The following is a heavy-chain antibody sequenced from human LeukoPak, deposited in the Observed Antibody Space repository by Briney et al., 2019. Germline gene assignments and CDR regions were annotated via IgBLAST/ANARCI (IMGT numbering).Heavy chain of an antibody. V-gene: IGHV4-38-2*02. CDR3: ARHRAGYHIDS. D-gene: IGHD3-9*01. CDR2: FYYGGST. CDR1: GYSISALAN. J-gene: IGHJ4*02. Sequence: SETLSLTCNVSGYSISALANWGWIRQSPGKGLEWIGSFYYGGSTYYDPSLRSRVTISVDTSKNQFSLKLRSVTAADTAVYYCARHRAGYHIDSWGQGTLVTVSS.